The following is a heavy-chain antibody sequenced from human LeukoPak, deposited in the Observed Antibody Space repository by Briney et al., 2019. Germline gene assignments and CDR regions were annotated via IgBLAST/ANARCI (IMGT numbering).Heavy chain of an antibody. CDR2: INPNSGGT. D-gene: IGHD2-2*01. CDR1: GYTFTGYY. J-gene: IGHJ4*02. CDR3: ARTGYCSSTSCHPRGYYFDY. V-gene: IGHV1-2*02. Sequence: GASVKVSCKASGYTFTGYYMHWVRQAPGQGLEWMGWINPNSGGTNYAQKFQGRVTMTRDTSISTAYMELSRLRSDDTAVYYCARTGYCSSTSCHPRGYYFDYWGQGTLVTVSS.